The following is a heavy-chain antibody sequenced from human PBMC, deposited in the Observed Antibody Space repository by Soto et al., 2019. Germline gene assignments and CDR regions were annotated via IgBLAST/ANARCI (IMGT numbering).Heavy chain of an antibody. Sequence: QVQLVQSGAEVKKPGSSVKVSCKASGGTFSSYAISWVRQAPGQGPEWMGGIIPIFGTANYAQKFQGRVTITADESTSTAYMELSSLRSEDTAVYYCARLMGELSLPPNWFDPWGQGTLVTVSS. CDR1: GGTFSSYA. CDR2: IIPIFGTA. V-gene: IGHV1-69*01. J-gene: IGHJ5*02. D-gene: IGHD3-16*02. CDR3: ARLMGELSLPPNWFDP.